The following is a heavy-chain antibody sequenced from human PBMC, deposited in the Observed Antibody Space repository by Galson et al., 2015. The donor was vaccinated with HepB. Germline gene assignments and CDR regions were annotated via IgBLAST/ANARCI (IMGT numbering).Heavy chain of an antibody. CDR3: ARSYSSSAFDI. J-gene: IGHJ3*02. D-gene: IGHD2-15*01. CDR1: GFTFSSYA. Sequence: SLRLSCAASGFTFSSYAMHWVRQAPGKGLEWVADISYDGSNKYYADSVKGRFTISRDNSKNTLYLQMNSLRAEDTAVYYCARSYSSSAFDIWGQGTMVTVSS. CDR2: ISYDGSNK. V-gene: IGHV3-30-3*01.